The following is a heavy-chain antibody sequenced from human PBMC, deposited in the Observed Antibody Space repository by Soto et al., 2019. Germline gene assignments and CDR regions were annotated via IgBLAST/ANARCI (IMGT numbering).Heavy chain of an antibody. V-gene: IGHV1-18*01. Sequence: QVQLVQSGAEVKKPGASVKVSCKASGYTFTSYGISWVRQAPGQGLEWMGWISAYNGNTNYAQKLQGRVTMTTDTSTGTAYMELRSLRSDDTAVYYCASGRRSGWTIYYYYGMDVWGQGTTVTVSS. D-gene: IGHD6-19*01. CDR2: ISAYNGNT. CDR1: GYTFTSYG. CDR3: ASGRRSGWTIYYYYGMDV. J-gene: IGHJ6*02.